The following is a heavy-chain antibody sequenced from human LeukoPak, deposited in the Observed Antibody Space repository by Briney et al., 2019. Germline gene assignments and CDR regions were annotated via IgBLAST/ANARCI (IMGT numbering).Heavy chain of an antibody. CDR2: IYSSGST. D-gene: IGHD5-18*01. CDR1: GGSISSYY. Sequence: SETLSLTCTTSGGSISSYYWSWIRQPPGKGLEWIGYIYSSGSTNYNPSLESRVTMSVDTSKNQFSLKLTSVTAADTAVYYCSRHGHSTAYYGVDVWGQGTTVTVSS. CDR3: SRHGHSTAYYGVDV. V-gene: IGHV4-59*08. J-gene: IGHJ6*02.